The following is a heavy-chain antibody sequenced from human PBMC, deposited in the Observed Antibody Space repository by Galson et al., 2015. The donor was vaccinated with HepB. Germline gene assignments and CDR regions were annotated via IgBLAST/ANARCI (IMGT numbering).Heavy chain of an antibody. CDR3: TTGPYHRSGHDY. J-gene: IGHJ4*02. V-gene: IGHV1-24*01. Sequence: SVKVSCKVSGYTLYSLSTHWVRQAPGKGLEWMGGYDPEPGTTVYAQDFQGRLTMTEDISTETAYMELRNLRSDDTAVYYCTTGPYHRSGHDYWGQGTLVAVSS. CDR1: GYTLYSLS. CDR2: YDPEPGTT. D-gene: IGHD3-10*01.